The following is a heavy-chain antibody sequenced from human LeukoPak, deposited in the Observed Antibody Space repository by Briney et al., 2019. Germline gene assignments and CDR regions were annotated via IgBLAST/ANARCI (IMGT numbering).Heavy chain of an antibody. V-gene: IGHV4-39*01. CDR3: YTTSGGRPH. CDR2: MYYSGST. D-gene: IGHD2-2*02. J-gene: IGHJ4*02. CDR1: GGSISSSGYY. Sequence: PSETLSLTCTVSGGSISSSGYYWGWIRQPPGKGLEWIGSMYYSGSTNYYPSVKSRVTISADTSRNQFSLNLSSVTAADTAVYYCYTTSGGRPHWGQGTLVTVSS.